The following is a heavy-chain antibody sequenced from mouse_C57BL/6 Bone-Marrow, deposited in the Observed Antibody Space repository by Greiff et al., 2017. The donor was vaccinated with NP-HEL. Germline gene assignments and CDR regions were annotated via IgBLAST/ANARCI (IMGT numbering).Heavy chain of an antibody. V-gene: IGHV5-6*01. CDR3: ARLYPPAY. CDR1: GFTFSSYG. D-gene: IGHD1-1*01. Sequence: EVNLVESGGDLVKPGGSLKLSCAASGFTFSSYGMSWVRQTPDKRLEWVATISSGGSYTYYPDSVKGRFTISRDNAKNTLYLQMSSLKSEDTAMYYCARLYPPAYWGQGTLVTVSA. CDR2: ISSGGSYT. J-gene: IGHJ3*01.